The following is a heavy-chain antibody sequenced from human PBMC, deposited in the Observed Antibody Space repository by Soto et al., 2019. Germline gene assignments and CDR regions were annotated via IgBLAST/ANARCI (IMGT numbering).Heavy chain of an antibody. V-gene: IGHV1-3*01. CDR1: GYTFTSYA. D-gene: IGHD3-3*01. CDR2: INAGNGNT. CDR3: ARVDFWSGYYTASYYYYGMDV. Sequence: RASVKVSCKASGYTFTSYAMHWVRQAPGQRLEWMGWINAGNGNTKYSQKFQGRVTITRDTSASTAYMELSSLRSEDTAVYYCARVDFWSGYYTASYYYYGMDVWGQGTTVTVSS. J-gene: IGHJ6*02.